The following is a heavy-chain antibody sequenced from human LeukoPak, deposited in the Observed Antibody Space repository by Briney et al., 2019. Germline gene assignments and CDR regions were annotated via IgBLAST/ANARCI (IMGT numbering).Heavy chain of an antibody. Sequence: PGGSLRLSCAASGFTFSTYGMHWVRQAPGKGLEWVAVIWYDGSNKYYADSVKGRFTISRDNSKNTLYLQMNSLRAEDTAVYYCARTDSGSYNHFDYWGQGTLVTVS. CDR2: IWYDGSNK. CDR1: GFTFSTYG. D-gene: IGHD1-26*01. CDR3: ARTDSGSYNHFDY. V-gene: IGHV3-33*01. J-gene: IGHJ4*02.